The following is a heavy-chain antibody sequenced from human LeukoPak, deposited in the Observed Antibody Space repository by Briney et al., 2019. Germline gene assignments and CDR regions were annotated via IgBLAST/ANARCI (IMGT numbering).Heavy chain of an antibody. Sequence: ASVNVSCKASGYTFTGYYMHWVRQAPGQGLEWMGRINPNSGGTNYAQKFQGRVTMTRDTSMSTAYMELSRLRSDDTAVYYCARDLAVPAAILRGYYYYYYGMDVWGQGTTVTVSS. D-gene: IGHD2-2*02. CDR2: INPNSGGT. CDR1: GYTFTGYY. V-gene: IGHV1-2*06. CDR3: ARDLAVPAAILRGYYYYYYGMDV. J-gene: IGHJ6*02.